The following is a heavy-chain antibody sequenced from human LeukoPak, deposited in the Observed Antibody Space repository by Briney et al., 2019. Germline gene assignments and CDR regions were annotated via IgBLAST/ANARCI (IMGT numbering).Heavy chain of an antibody. Sequence: AGGSLRLSCAASGFTFSSYGMHWVRQAPGKGLEWVAVISYDGSNKYYADSVKGRFTISRDNSKNTLYLQMNSLRAEDTAVYYCARDGRGNNYRWDYWGQGTLVTVSS. CDR1: GFTFSSYG. V-gene: IGHV3-30*03. J-gene: IGHJ4*02. D-gene: IGHD4-4*01. CDR2: ISYDGSNK. CDR3: ARDGRGNNYRWDY.